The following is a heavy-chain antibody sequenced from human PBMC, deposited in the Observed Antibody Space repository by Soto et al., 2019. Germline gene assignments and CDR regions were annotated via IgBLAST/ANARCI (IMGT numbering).Heavy chain of an antibody. D-gene: IGHD3-22*01. CDR2: ISGSGGST. CDR3: AKGAMIVVVRFGFDY. V-gene: IGHV3-23*01. Sequence: EVQLLESGGGLVQPGGSLRLSCAASGFTFSSYAMSWVRQAPGKGLEWVSAISGSGGSTYYADSVKGRFTISRDNSKNRRYLQMNSLRAEDTAVYYCAKGAMIVVVRFGFDYWGQGTLGTVSS. J-gene: IGHJ4*02. CDR1: GFTFSSYA.